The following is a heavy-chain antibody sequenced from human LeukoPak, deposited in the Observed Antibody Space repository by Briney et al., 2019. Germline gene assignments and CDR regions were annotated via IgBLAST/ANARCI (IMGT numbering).Heavy chain of an antibody. CDR1: GFTFSSYG. D-gene: IGHD3-22*01. CDR2: ISYDGSNK. V-gene: IGHV3-30*03. J-gene: IGHJ4*02. Sequence: GGSLRLSCAASGFTFSSYGMHWVRQVPGKGLEWVAVISYDGSNKYYADSVKGRFTISRDNSKNTLYLQMNSLRVEDTAVYYCAILPHDLTYYYDSSGYLFDYWGQGTLVTVSS. CDR3: AILPHDLTYYYDSSGYLFDY.